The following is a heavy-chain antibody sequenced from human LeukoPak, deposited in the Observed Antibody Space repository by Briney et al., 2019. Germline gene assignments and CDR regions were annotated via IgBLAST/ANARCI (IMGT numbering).Heavy chain of an antibody. J-gene: IGHJ4*02. D-gene: IGHD3-3*01. CDR2: IDSGGST. CDR3: AKDLYLRDFWSGYFDY. Sequence: GGSLRLSCAASGFTVSSNYMSWVRQAPGKGLEWVSVIDSGGSTYYADSVKGRFTISRDNSKNTLYLRMDSLRAEDTAVYYCAKDLYLRDFWSGYFDYWGQGIPVAVSS. CDR1: GFTVSSNY. V-gene: IGHV3-53*01.